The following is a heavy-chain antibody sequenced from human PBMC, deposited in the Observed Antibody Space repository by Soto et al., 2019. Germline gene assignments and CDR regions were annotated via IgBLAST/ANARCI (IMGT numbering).Heavy chain of an antibody. J-gene: IGHJ4*02. V-gene: IGHV3-23*01. CDR1: AFTFSSYA. Sequence: GGPLRLSCAASAFTFSSYAMSGVRQAPGKGLEWVSSISGSGGATYYGHAVRGRFTISRDNSKNTLYLQMNSLRAEYTAVYYCAGHGGFSYLGQGTLVPVSS. CDR2: ISGSGGAT. D-gene: IGHD4-17*01. CDR3: AGHGGFSY.